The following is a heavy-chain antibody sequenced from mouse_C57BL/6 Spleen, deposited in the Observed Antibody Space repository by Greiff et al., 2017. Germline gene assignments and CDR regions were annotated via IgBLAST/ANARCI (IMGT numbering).Heavy chain of an antibody. J-gene: IGHJ2*01. CDR2: IWTGGGA. CDR1: GFSLTSSA. CDR3: ARDGGYDDYCDY. V-gene: IGHV2-9-1*01. Sequence: VQLKQSGPGLVAPSQSLSITCTASGFSLTSSAISWVRQPPGKGLEWLGVIWTGGGANYNSALKSSLSISKDNSKSKVFLKVNRLQTDVTARDFWARDGGYDDYCDYWGQGTTLTVSS. D-gene: IGHD2-3*01.